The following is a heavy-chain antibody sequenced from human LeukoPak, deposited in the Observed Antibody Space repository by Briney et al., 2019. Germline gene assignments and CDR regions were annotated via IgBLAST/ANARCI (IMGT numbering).Heavy chain of an antibody. D-gene: IGHD3-16*02. CDR2: IFYSGST. J-gene: IGHJ4*02. CDR3: ARAGTSYDYVWGSYRFPYDY. V-gene: IGHV4-39*07. Sequence: SETLSLTCTVSGGSINTANYYWGWIRQPPGKGLEWIGNIFYSGSTYYSPSLKSRVTISVDTSKNHFSLELSSVTAADTAVYYCARAGTSYDYVWGSYRFPYDYWGQGTLVTVSS. CDR1: GGSINTANYY.